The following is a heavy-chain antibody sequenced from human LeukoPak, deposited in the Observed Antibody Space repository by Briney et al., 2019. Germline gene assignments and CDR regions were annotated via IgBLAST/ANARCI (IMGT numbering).Heavy chain of an antibody. CDR1: GGTFSSYA. Sequence: SVKVSCKASGGTFSSYAISWVRQAPGQGLEWMGRIIPILGIANYAQKFQGRVTITADKSTSTAYMELSSLRSEDTAVYYCARGKQQPGRYNWFDPWGQGTLATVSS. V-gene: IGHV1-69*04. D-gene: IGHD6-13*01. CDR3: ARGKQQPGRYNWFDP. CDR2: IIPILGIA. J-gene: IGHJ5*02.